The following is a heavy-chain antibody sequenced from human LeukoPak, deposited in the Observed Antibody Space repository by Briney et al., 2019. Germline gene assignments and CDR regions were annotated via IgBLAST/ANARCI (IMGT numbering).Heavy chain of an antibody. D-gene: IGHD6-6*01. J-gene: IGHJ5*02. Sequence: GASVKDSCTASGYTFTSYGITWVRQAPGQGLEWMGWISAYNGNTNYAQKLQGRVTMTTDTSTSTAYMELRSLRSDDTAVYYCARGRPSSNIAARGNWFDPWGQGTLVTVSS. CDR3: ARGRPSSNIAARGNWFDP. V-gene: IGHV1-18*01. CDR2: ISAYNGNT. CDR1: GYTFTSYG.